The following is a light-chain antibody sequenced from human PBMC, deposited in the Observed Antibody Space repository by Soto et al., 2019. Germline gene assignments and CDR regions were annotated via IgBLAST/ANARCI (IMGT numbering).Light chain of an antibody. CDR3: SSYTSSSTL. Sequence: QSALTQPASVSGSPGQSITISCTGTSSDVGGYNYVSWYQQHPGKAPKLMIYDVSSRPSGVSNRFSGSKSGNTASLTISGLQAEDEADYYCSSYTSSSTLVGGGTKVTVL. CDR2: DVS. V-gene: IGLV2-14*01. CDR1: SSDVGGYNY. J-gene: IGLJ2*01.